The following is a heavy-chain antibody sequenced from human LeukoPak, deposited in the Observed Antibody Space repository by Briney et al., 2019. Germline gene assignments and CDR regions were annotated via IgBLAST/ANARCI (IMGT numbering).Heavy chain of an antibody. CDR1: GFTFSSYG. D-gene: IGHD1-7*01. J-gene: IGHJ4*02. V-gene: IGHV3-21*01. CDR2: ISSSSSYI. Sequence: GGSLRLSCAASGFTFSSYGMSWVRQAPGKGLEWVSSISSSSSYIYYADSVKGRFTISRDNAKNSLYLQMNSLRAEDTAVYYCARAHNWKYGTFDYWGQGTLVTVSS. CDR3: ARAHNWKYGTFDY.